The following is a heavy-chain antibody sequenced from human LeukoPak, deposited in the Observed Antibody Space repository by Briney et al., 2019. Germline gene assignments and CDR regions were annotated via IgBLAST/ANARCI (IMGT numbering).Heavy chain of an antibody. CDR1: GGSISSSSYY. V-gene: IGHV4-39*07. Sequence: SETLSLTCTVSGGSISSSSYYWGWIRQPPGKGREWIGSIYYYTGSTNYNPSLKSRVTISVDTSKNQFSLKLSSVTAADTAVYYCARLNCGSGSHTPSHSLYYYYYYMDVWGKGTTVTISS. CDR2: IYYYTGST. J-gene: IGHJ6*03. CDR3: ARLNCGSGSHTPSHSLYYYYYYMDV. D-gene: IGHD3-10*01.